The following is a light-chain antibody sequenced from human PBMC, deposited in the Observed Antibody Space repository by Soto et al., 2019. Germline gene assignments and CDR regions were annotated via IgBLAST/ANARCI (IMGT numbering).Light chain of an antibody. CDR3: QHSGSATRT. Sequence: EIVLTQSPGTLSLSPGERATLSCRASQSVSSSFLAWYRQKPGQAPRLLIYGASSRGTGIQDRFSGSGTGTVFTLTISRREPEECAVYYCQHSGSATRTFGQAATLQIK. CDR1: QSVSSSF. J-gene: IGKJ1*01. V-gene: IGKV3-20*01. CDR2: GAS.